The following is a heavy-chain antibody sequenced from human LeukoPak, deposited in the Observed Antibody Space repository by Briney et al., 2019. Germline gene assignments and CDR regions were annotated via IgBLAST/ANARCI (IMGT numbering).Heavy chain of an antibody. CDR2: INPNSGGT. V-gene: IGHV1-2*02. D-gene: IGHD4-11*01. CDR1: GYTFTGYY. CDR3: ARAGYSNYLNWFDP. J-gene: IGHJ5*02. Sequence: ASVKVSCKASGYTFTGYYMHWVRQAPGQGLEWMGWINPNSGGTNYAQKFQGRVTMTRDTSISTAYMELSRLRSDDTAVYYCARAGYSNYLNWFDPWGQGILVTVSS.